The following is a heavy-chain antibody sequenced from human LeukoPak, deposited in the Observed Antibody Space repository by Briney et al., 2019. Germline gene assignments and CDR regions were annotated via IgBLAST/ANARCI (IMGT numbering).Heavy chain of an antibody. D-gene: IGHD3-3*01. J-gene: IGHJ4*02. CDR2: FYHSGIT. CDR3: ASLTLLNDFWSGPPRY. V-gene: IGHV4-38-2*02. CDR1: GYSISSGYF. Sequence: SETLSLTCTVSGYSISSGYFWGWIRQPPGKGLEWIGSFYHSGITYYNPSLKSRVTISVEMSKNQFSLKLSSVTAADTAVYYCASLTLLNDFWSGPPRYWGQGTLVTISS.